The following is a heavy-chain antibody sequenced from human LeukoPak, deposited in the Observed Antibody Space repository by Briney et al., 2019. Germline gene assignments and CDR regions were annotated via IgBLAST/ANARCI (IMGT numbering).Heavy chain of an antibody. CDR3: ARRTVTNGWFRIDY. Sequence: SETLSLTCTVSGGSISTYYWSWLRQPPGKGLEWIGYIYYNGATDYNPSLKSRVTISVDTSKNEFSLKLSSVTAADTALYYCARRTVTNGWFRIDYWGQGSLVIVSS. CDR2: IYYNGAT. D-gene: IGHD6-19*01. V-gene: IGHV4-59*08. CDR1: GGSISTYY. J-gene: IGHJ4*02.